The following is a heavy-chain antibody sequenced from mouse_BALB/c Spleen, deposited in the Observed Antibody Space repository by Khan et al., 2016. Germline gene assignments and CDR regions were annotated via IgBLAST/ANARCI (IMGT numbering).Heavy chain of an antibody. Sequence: EVKLLESGGGLVQPGGSLKLSCAASGFDFSGYWMSWVRQAPGKGLEWIGEINPDSSAINYTPSLKDKFIISRDNAKNTLYLQMSKVRSEDTALYYCARNWDVGFDYWGQGTTLTVSS. V-gene: IGHV4-1*02. CDR2: INPDSSAI. J-gene: IGHJ2*01. CDR3: ARNWDVGFDY. D-gene: IGHD4-1*01. CDR1: GFDFSGYW.